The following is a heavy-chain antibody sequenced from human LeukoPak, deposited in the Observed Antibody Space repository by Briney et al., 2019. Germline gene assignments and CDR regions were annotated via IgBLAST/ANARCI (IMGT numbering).Heavy chain of an antibody. CDR1: GFTFSSYW. J-gene: IGHJ4*02. CDR3: AKDPHPVLRYFDWDWGFDY. D-gene: IGHD3-9*01. CDR2: INSDGSST. Sequence: GGSLRLSCAASGFTFSSYWMHWVRQAPGKGLVWVSRINSDGSSTSYADSVKGRFTISRDNSKNTLYLQMNSLRAEDTAVYYCAKDPHPVLRYFDWDWGFDYWGQGTLVTVSS. V-gene: IGHV3-74*01.